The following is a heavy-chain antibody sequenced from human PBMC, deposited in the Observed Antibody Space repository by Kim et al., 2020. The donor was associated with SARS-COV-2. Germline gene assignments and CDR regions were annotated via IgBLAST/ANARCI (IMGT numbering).Heavy chain of an antibody. CDR2: INHSGST. J-gene: IGHJ6*02. Sequence: SETLSLTCAVYGESLSGYCWTWIRQPPGKGLEWIGEINHSGSTNYNPSLKSRVTVSVDTSKSQFSLRLNSVTAADTAVYYCARQKAARYLSQCYYYGIDVWGQGTTVIVSS. V-gene: IGHV4-34*01. CDR3: ARQKAARYLSQCYYYGIDV. D-gene: IGHD6-6*01. CDR1: GESLSGYC.